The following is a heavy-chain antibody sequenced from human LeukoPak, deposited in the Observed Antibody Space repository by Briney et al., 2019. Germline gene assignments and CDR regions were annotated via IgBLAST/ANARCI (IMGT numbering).Heavy chain of an antibody. CDR3: AKSGRRYYDSSGYYDSDFDY. V-gene: IGHV4-59*01. CDR2: IYYSGST. J-gene: IGHJ4*02. D-gene: IGHD3-22*01. CDR1: GGSISSYY. Sequence: PSETLSLTCAVYGGSISSYYWSWIRQPPGKGLEWIGYIYYSGSTNYNPSLKSRITISVDTSKNQFSLKLSSVTAADTAVYYCAKSGRRYYDSSGYYDSDFDYWGQGTLVTVSS.